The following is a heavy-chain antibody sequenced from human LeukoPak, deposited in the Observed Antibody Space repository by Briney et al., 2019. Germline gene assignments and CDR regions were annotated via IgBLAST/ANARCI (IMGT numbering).Heavy chain of an antibody. Sequence: SQTLSLTCATSGDSVSRNGAAWNWIRQSPSRGLEWLGRTYYRSKWYNDYGLSVKSRITIYPDTSKNQFSLQLNSVTPDDTAVYYCAKSSLRYNWNEDWGQGTLVTVSS. CDR1: GDSVSRNGAA. J-gene: IGHJ5*02. D-gene: IGHD4-17*01. CDR2: TYYRSKWYN. CDR3: AKSSLRYNWNED. V-gene: IGHV6-1*01.